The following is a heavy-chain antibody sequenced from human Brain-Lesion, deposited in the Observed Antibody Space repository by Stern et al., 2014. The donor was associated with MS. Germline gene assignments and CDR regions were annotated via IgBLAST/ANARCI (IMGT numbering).Heavy chain of an antibody. CDR3: ARGERWFDS. CDR2: VNNDGRRT. D-gene: IGHD3-10*01. J-gene: IGHJ5*01. Sequence: EVQLVESGGGLVQPGGSLRLSCAAYGFPFSNYWMHWVRQAPGKGLVWVSRVNNDGRRTSYADSVKGRFTMSRDNAKNTLYLQMNSLRVEDTAIYYCARGERWFDSWGQGTLVTVSS. CDR1: GFPFSNYW. V-gene: IGHV3-74*02.